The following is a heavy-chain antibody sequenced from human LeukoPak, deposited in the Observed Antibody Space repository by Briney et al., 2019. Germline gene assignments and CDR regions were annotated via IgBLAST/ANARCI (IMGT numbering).Heavy chain of an antibody. CDR1: GFTFSSYG. D-gene: IGHD6-19*01. J-gene: IGHJ4*02. CDR2: IWYDGSIQ. V-gene: IGHV3-33*03. Sequence: GSLRLSCAASGFTFSSYGMHWVRQAPGKGLEWVAVIWYDGSIQYYADSVKGRFTISRDNSKNTLYLQMSSLRAEDTAVYYCARWSSSGMYDYWGQGTLVTVSS. CDR3: ARWSSSGMYDY.